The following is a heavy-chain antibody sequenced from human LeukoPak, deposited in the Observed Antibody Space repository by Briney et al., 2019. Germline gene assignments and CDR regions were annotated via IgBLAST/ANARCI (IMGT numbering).Heavy chain of an antibody. Sequence: GGSLRLSCAASGFTFSSYSMNWVRQAPGKGLEWVANINLDGSEKYYVDSVKGRFTISRENDKNSVYLQMNSLRAEDTAVYYCARDNGYCSGGSCYHYYMDVWGKGTMVTVSS. CDR3: ARDNGYCSGGSCYHYYMDV. V-gene: IGHV3-7*01. D-gene: IGHD2-15*01. J-gene: IGHJ6*03. CDR2: INLDGSEK. CDR1: GFTFSSYS.